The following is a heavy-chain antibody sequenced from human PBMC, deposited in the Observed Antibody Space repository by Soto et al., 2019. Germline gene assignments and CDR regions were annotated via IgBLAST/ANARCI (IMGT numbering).Heavy chain of an antibody. J-gene: IGHJ3*02. CDR3: ARGGSQRAAFDI. CDR2: IYYSGST. Sequence: SETLSLTCTVSGGSISSYYWSWIRQPPGKGLEWIGYIYYSGSTNYNPSLKSRVTISVDTSKNQFSLKLSSVTAAGTAVYYCARGGSQRAAFDIWGQGTMVTVSS. V-gene: IGHV4-59*08. D-gene: IGHD2-15*01. CDR1: GGSISSYY.